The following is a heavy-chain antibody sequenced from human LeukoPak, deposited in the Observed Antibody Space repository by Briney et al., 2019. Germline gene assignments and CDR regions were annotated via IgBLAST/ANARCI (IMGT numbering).Heavy chain of an antibody. CDR1: GFTFSDYY. Sequence: PGGSLRLSCAASGFTFSDYYMSWIRQAPGKGLDWVSYISGGGSSIYYADSVKGRFTVSRDNAKNSLYLQMNTLRAEDTAVYYCERDSPPDYWGQGTLVTVSS. CDR2: ISGGGSSI. V-gene: IGHV3-11*04. CDR3: ERDSPPDY. J-gene: IGHJ4*02.